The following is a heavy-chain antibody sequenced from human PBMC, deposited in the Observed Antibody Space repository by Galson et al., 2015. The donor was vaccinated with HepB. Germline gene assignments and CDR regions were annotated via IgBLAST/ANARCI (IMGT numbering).Heavy chain of an antibody. J-gene: IGHJ6*02. V-gene: IGHV3-23*01. Sequence: SLRLSCAASGFTFSSYSMNWVRQAPGKGLEWVSAISGSGGSTYYADSVKGRFTISRDNSKNTLYLQMNSLRAEDTAVYYCAKDQMVRGDPNYGMDVWGQGTTVTVSS. CDR2: ISGSGGST. CDR3: AKDQMVRGDPNYGMDV. CDR1: GFTFSSYS. D-gene: IGHD3-10*01.